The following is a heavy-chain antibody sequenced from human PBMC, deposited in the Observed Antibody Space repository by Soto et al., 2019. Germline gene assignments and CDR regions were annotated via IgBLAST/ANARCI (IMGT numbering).Heavy chain of an antibody. CDR3: ARDMTRTVVPYFDF. CDR1: GGTFSNYV. V-gene: IGHV1-69*06. CDR2: IIPISGAA. D-gene: IGHD1-7*01. Sequence: SVKVSCKASGGTFSNYVVNWVRQAPGQGLEWMGRIIPISGAANYAQEFQGRVTITADKSTSTSYMELSSLRSEDTAVYYCARDMTRTVVPYFDFWGQGTLVTVSS. J-gene: IGHJ4*02.